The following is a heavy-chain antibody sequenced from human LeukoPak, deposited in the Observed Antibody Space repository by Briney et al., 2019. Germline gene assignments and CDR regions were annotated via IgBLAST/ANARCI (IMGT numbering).Heavy chain of an antibody. CDR1: GFTFSSYA. CDR3: AKGGRARWDYFDY. CDR2: ISGSGGST. J-gene: IGHJ4*02. D-gene: IGHD1-26*01. Sequence: GGSLRLSCAASGFTFSSYAMSWVRQAPGKGLEWVSAISGSGGSTYYADSVKGRFTISRDNSKNTLYLQMNSLRAEDTAVCYCAKGGRARWDYFDYWGQGTLVTVSS. V-gene: IGHV3-23*01.